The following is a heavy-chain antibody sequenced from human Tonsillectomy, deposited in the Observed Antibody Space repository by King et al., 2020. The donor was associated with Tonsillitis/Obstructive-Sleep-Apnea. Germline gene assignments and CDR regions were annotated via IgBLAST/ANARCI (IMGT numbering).Heavy chain of an antibody. Sequence: VQLVESGGGLVQPGGSLRLSCAASGFTFSSYAMSWVRQAPGKGLEWVSAISGSGGSTYYADSVKGPFTISRDNSKNTLYLQMNSLRAEDTAVYYSAKDRSGGYTYWYFDLWRRGTLVPVSS. CDR2: ISGSGGST. CDR3: AKDRSGGYTYWYFDL. D-gene: IGHD5-12*01. V-gene: IGHV3-23*04. J-gene: IGHJ2*01. CDR1: GFTFSSYA.